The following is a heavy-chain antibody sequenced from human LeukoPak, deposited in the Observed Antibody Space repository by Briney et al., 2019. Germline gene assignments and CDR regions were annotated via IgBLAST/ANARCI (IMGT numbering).Heavy chain of an antibody. CDR1: GYTFTSYG. J-gene: IGHJ4*02. V-gene: IGHV1-18*01. CDR2: ISAYNGNT. Sequence: GASVKVSCKASGYTFTSYGISWVRQAPGQGLEWMGWISAYNGNTNYAQKFQGRVTMTRDTSISTAYMELSGLRSDDTAVFYCAREGQVRYFDYWGQGTLVTVSS. CDR3: AREGQVRYFDY.